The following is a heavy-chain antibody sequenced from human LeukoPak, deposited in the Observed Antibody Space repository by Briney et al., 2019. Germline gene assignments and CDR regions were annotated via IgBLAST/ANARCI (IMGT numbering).Heavy chain of an antibody. CDR3: ASPYYYDSSGYYY. CDR2: IYSGGST. CDR1: GFTFGSYE. J-gene: IGHJ4*02. V-gene: IGHV3-53*01. Sequence: PGGSLRLSCAASGFTFGSYEMNWVRQAPGKGLEWVSAIYSGGSTYYADSVKGRFTISRDNSKNTLYLQMNSLRAEDTAVYYCASPYYYDSSGYYYWGQGTLVTVSS. D-gene: IGHD3-22*01.